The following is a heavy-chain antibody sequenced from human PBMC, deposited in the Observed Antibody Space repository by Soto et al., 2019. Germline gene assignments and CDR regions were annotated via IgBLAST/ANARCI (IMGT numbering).Heavy chain of an antibody. CDR3: AREDHYGDYPSGWFDP. CDR1: GGSISSYY. D-gene: IGHD4-17*01. J-gene: IGHJ5*02. V-gene: IGHV4-59*01. Sequence: PSETLSLTCTVSGGSISSYYWSWIRQPPGKGLEWIGYIYYSGSTNYNPSLKSRVTISVDTSKNQFSLKLSSVTAADTAVYYCAREDHYGDYPSGWFDPWGQGTLFTVSS. CDR2: IYYSGST.